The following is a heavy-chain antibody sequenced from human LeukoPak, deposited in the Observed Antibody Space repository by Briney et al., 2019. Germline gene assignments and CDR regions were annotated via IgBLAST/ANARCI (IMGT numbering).Heavy chain of an antibody. Sequence: PGRSLRLSCAASGFTFSSYAMHWVRQAPGKGLEWVAVISYDGSDKYYADSVKGRFTISRDNSKNTLYLQMNSVRAEDTAVYYCAKDRYFDSYGFLFDSWGQGTLVTVSS. CDR2: ISYDGSDK. CDR3: AKDRYFDSYGFLFDS. D-gene: IGHD3-22*01. CDR1: GFTFSSYA. J-gene: IGHJ4*02. V-gene: IGHV3-30*18.